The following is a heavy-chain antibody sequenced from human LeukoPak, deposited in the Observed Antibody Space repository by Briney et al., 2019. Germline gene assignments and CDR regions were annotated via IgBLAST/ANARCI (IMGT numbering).Heavy chain of an antibody. J-gene: IGHJ4*02. CDR3: ASGAWGY. Sequence: GASVKVSCKASGGTFSSYAISWVRQATGQGLEWMGWMNPNSGNTGYAQKFQGRVTITRNTSISTAYMELSSLRSEDTAVYYCASGAWGYWGQGTLVTVSS. V-gene: IGHV1-8*03. CDR1: GGTFSSYA. D-gene: IGHD1-26*01. CDR2: MNPNSGNT.